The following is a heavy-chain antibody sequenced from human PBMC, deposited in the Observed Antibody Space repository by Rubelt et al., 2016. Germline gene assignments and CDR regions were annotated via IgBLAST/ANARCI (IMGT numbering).Heavy chain of an antibody. V-gene: IGHV3-48*01. J-gene: IGHJ3*01. CDR1: GFTFSSFS. Sequence: VQLVESGGGVVQPGRSLRLSCAASGFTFSSFSMSWVRQVPGKGLEWVSWISTSGSTIFYADSVKGRFTISRDNARDNAKSSLYLQMDSLRADDTAVYYCARDWYNWNYVDALEVWGPGTMVTVSS. D-gene: IGHD1-7*01. CDR2: ISTSGSTI. CDR3: ARDWYNWNYVDALEV.